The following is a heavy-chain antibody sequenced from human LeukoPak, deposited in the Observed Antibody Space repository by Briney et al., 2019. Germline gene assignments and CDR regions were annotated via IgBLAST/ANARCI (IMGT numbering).Heavy chain of an antibody. V-gene: IGHV4-4*02. CDR1: GGSISSSNW. Sequence: SETLSLTCAVSGGSISSSNWWSWVRQPPGKGLEWIGEIYHSGGTNYNPSLKSRVTISVDKSKNQFSLKLSSVTAADTAVYYCAREHFYGSGSPGTYYYYYGMDVWGQGTTVTVSS. J-gene: IGHJ6*02. CDR2: IYHSGGT. CDR3: AREHFYGSGSPGTYYYYYGMDV. D-gene: IGHD3-10*01.